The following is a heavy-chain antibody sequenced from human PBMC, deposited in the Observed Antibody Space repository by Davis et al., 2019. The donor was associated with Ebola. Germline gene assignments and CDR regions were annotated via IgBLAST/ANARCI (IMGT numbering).Heavy chain of an antibody. CDR3: ARDPTFSWYQLLPMDV. Sequence: PGGSLRLSCAASGFTFSSYSMNWVRQAPGKGLEWVSSISSSSSYIYYADSVKGRFTISRDNAKNSLYLQMNSLRAEDTAVYYCARDPTFSWYQLLPMDVWGQGTTVTVSS. D-gene: IGHD2-2*01. CDR1: GFTFSSYS. V-gene: IGHV3-21*01. CDR2: ISSSSSYI. J-gene: IGHJ6*02.